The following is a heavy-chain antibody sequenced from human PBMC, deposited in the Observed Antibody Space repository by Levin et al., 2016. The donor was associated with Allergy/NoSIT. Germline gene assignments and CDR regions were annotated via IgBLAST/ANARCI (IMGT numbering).Heavy chain of an antibody. V-gene: IGHV3-23*01. CDR2: ISGSGGST. J-gene: IGHJ3*02. CDR3: AKGGNWGSGAFDI. Sequence: WIRQPPGKGLEWVSAISGSGGSTYYADSVKGRFTISRDNSKNTLYLQMNSLRAEDTAVYYCAKGGNWGSGAFDIWGQGTMVTVSS. D-gene: IGHD7-27*01.